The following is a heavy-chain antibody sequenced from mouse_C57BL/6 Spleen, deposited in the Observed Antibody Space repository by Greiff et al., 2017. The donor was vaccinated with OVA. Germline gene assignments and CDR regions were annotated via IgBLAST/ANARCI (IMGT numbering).Heavy chain of an antibody. Sequence: DVKLQESGAELVRPGASVKLSCTASGFNIKDYYMHWVKQRPEQGLEWIGRIDPEDGDTEYAPKFQGKATMTADTSSNTAYLQLSSLTSEDTAVYYCTTRYYGSSLYWYFDVWGTGTTVTVSS. V-gene: IGHV14-1*01. CDR3: TTRYYGSSLYWYFDV. CDR1: GFNIKDYY. CDR2: IDPEDGDT. J-gene: IGHJ1*03. D-gene: IGHD1-1*01.